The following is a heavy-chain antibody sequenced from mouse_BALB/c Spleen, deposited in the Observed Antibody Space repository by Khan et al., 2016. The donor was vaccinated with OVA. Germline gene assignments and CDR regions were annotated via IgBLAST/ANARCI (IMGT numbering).Heavy chain of an antibody. CDR2: INPTSGYT. Sequence: QVQLKESGAERAKPGASVKMSCKASGYTFTTYWMHWVKQRPGQGLEWIGYINPTSGYTYYNENFKDRATLSADKSSSTAYMQLSSLTSEDSAVYYCTRDRIDYWGQGTTLTVSS. V-gene: IGHV1-7*01. J-gene: IGHJ2*01. CDR1: GYTFTTYW. CDR3: TRDRIDY.